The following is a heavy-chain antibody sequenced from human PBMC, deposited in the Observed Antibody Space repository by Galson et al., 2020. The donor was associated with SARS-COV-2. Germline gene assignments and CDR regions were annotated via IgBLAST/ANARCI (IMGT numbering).Heavy chain of an antibody. CDR2: IKQDGSEK. D-gene: IGHD6-13*01. CDR3: ARDSIAAAQGAPDFYGMDV. Sequence: GESLKISCAASGFTFSSYWMSWVRQAPGKGLEWVANIKQDGSEKYYVDSVKGRFTISRDNAKNSLYLQMNSLRAEDTAVYYCARDSIAAAQGAPDFYGMDVWGQGTTVTVSS. V-gene: IGHV3-7*01. J-gene: IGHJ6*02. CDR1: GFTFSSYW.